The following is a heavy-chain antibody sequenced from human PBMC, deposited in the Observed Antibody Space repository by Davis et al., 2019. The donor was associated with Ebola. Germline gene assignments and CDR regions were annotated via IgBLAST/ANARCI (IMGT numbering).Heavy chain of an antibody. CDR3: ARDFWTVTTVRYFDY. V-gene: IGHV4-34*01. CDR1: GGSFSGYY. J-gene: IGHJ4*02. Sequence: SETLSLTCAVYGGSFSGYYWSWIRQPPGKGLEWIGEINHSGSTNYNPSLKSRVTISVDTSKNQFSLKLSSVTAADTAVYYCARDFWTVTTVRYFDYWGQGTLVTVSS. CDR2: INHSGST. D-gene: IGHD4-17*01.